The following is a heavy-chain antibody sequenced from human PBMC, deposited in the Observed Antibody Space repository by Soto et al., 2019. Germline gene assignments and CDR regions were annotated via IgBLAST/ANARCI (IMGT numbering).Heavy chain of an antibody. J-gene: IGHJ6*02. V-gene: IGHV3-11*01. D-gene: IGHD6-13*01. Sequence: GGSLRLSCAASGFTFSDYYMSWIRQAPGKGLEWVSYISSSGSTIYYADSVKGRFTISRDNAKNSLYLQMNSLRAEDTAVYYCASPWYTSYSSSWDYSFYYGMDVWGQGTTVTVSS. CDR3: ASPWYTSYSSSWDYSFYYGMDV. CDR2: ISSSGSTI. CDR1: GFTFSDYY.